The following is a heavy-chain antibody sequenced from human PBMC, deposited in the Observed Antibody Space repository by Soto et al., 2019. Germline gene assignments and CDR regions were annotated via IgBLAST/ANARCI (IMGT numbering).Heavy chain of an antibody. Sequence: EVQLVESGGGLVKPEGSLRLSCAASGFTFSSYSMNWVRQAPGKGLEWVSSISSSSSYIYYADSVKGRFTISRDNAKNSLYRQKNSLTAEDTAVYYCARDQPGYSYGYGLGYWGQGTLVTVSS. CDR1: GFTFSSYS. CDR3: ARDQPGYSYGYGLGY. CDR2: ISSSSSYI. V-gene: IGHV3-21*01. D-gene: IGHD5-18*01. J-gene: IGHJ4*02.